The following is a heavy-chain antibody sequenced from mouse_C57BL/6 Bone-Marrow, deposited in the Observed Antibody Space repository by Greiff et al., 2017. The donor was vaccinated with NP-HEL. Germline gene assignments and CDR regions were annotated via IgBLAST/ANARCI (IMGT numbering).Heavy chain of an antibody. J-gene: IGHJ1*03. CDR1: GYSITSGYY. CDR3: ARRWGYPWYFDV. Sequence: EVQLVESGPGLVKPSQSLSLTCSVTGYSITSGYYWNWIRQFPGNKLEWMGYISYDGSNNYNPSLKNRISITRDTSKNQFFLKLKSVTTEDTATYYCARRWGYPWYFDVWGTGTTVTVSS. D-gene: IGHD2-2*01. V-gene: IGHV3-6*01. CDR2: ISYDGSN.